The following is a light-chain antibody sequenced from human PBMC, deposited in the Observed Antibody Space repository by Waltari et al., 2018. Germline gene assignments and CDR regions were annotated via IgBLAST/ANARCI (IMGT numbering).Light chain of an antibody. CDR3: PQFDTYPWT. V-gene: IGKV1-5*03. CDR2: KAS. CDR1: QDIGTW. Sequence: DIQLTQSPSTLSASVGDRVTITCRAGQDIGTWLAWYQQKPGKAPKLRLYKASRLQSGVPSRFSGRGSGTEFTLTISRLQPEDFATFYCPQFDTYPWTFGQGTKVDIK. J-gene: IGKJ1*01.